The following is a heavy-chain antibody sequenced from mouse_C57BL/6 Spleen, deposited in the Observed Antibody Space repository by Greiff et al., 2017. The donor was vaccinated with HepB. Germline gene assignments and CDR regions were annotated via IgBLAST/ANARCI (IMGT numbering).Heavy chain of an antibody. CDR1: GYSITSGYY. D-gene: IGHD4-1*01. Sequence: EVKLMESGPGLVKPSQSLSLTCSVPGYSITSGYYWNWIRQFPGNKLEWMGYISYDGSNNYNPSLKNRISITRDTSKNQFFLKLNSVTTEDTATYYCARGLTGVAYWGQGTLVTVSA. CDR3: ARGLTGVAY. J-gene: IGHJ3*01. CDR2: ISYDGSN. V-gene: IGHV3-6*01.